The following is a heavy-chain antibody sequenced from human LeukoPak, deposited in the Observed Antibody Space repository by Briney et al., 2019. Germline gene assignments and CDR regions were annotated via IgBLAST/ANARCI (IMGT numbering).Heavy chain of an antibody. D-gene: IGHD5-18*01. CDR2: ISGSGGST. V-gene: IGHV3-23*01. Sequence: PGGSLRLSCAASGFTFSSYAMSWVRQAPGKGLEWVSAISGSGGSTYYADSVKGRLTISRDNSKNTLYLQMNSLRAEDTAVYYCAKGRGYGYLPDAFDIWGQGTMVTVSS. J-gene: IGHJ3*02. CDR3: AKGRGYGYLPDAFDI. CDR1: GFTFSSYA.